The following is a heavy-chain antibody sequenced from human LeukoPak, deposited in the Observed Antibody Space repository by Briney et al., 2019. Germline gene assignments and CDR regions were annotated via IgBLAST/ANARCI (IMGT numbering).Heavy chain of an antibody. J-gene: IGHJ4*02. V-gene: IGHV3-23*01. CDR2: ISGSGGST. CDR3: ATNAATRYSDYQSYFDY. CDR1: GFTFSSYA. Sequence: GGSLRLSCAASGFTFSSYAMSWVRQAPGKGLEWVSAISGSGGSTYYADSVKGRFTISRDNSKNTLYLQMNRLRAEDTAVYYCATNAATRYSDYQSYFDYWGQGTLVTVSS. D-gene: IGHD5-12*01.